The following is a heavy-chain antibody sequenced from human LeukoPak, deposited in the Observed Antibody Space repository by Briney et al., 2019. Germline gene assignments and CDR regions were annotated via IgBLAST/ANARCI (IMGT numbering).Heavy chain of an antibody. CDR1: GFTFSSYA. CDR2: ISYDGSNK. V-gene: IGHV3-30*14. D-gene: IGHD2-8*02. CDR3: ARGWVVATGGFDM. J-gene: IGHJ3*02. Sequence: GGSLRLSCAASGFTFSSYAMHWVRQAPGKGLEWVAVISYDGSNKYYADSVKGRFTISRDNSKNTVYLQMNSLRGEDTAVYFCARGWVVATGGFDMWGQGTMLTVSS.